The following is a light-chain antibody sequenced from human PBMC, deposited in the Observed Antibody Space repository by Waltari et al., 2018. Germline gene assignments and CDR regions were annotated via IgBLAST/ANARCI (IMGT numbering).Light chain of an antibody. CDR1: SGSLSTTSY. V-gene: IGLV8-61*01. Sequence: QTVVTQEPSLSVSPGGTVTLTCALSSGSLSTTSYATWYQQTPGQAPRTLVYKANSRSSGVPDRFSGSILENTAALTITGAQADDESDYYCALDMGSGIWVFGGGTRWTVL. J-gene: IGLJ3*02. CDR2: KAN. CDR3: ALDMGSGIWV.